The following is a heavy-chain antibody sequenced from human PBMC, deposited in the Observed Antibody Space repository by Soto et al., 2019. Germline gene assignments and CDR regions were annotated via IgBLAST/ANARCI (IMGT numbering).Heavy chain of an antibody. D-gene: IGHD1-26*01. CDR1: GFTFSSYA. J-gene: IGHJ3*02. Sequence: GGSLRLSCAASGFTFSSYAMSWVRQAPGKGLEWVSAISGSGGSTYYADSVKGRFTISRDNSKNTLYLQMNSLRAEDTAVYYCAKTPPSHPSVNGIGQDAYDIWGQGTMVTVSS. CDR2: ISGSGGST. CDR3: AKTPPSHPSVNGIGQDAYDI. V-gene: IGHV3-23*01.